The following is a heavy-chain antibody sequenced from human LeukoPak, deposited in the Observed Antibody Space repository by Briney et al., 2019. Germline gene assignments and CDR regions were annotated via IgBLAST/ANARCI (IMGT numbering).Heavy chain of an antibody. D-gene: IGHD3-10*01. V-gene: IGHV3-23*01. CDR2: ISCSATGA. CDR3: AKGLYHYFGSGSYTLDY. Sequence: GGSLRLSCAVSGFTVSGNYISWVRQVPGKGLEWVSAISCSATGADFADSVKGRFTISRDNSKNTLYLQMNSLRAEDTAIYYCAKGLYHYFGSGSYTLDYWGQGTLVTVSS. J-gene: IGHJ4*02. CDR1: GFTVSGNY.